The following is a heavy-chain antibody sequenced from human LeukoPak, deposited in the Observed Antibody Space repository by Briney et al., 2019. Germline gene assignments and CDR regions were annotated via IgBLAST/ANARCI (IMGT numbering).Heavy chain of an antibody. J-gene: IGHJ4*02. CDR3: ARDLRTQLDGYSPPYHFDY. CDR1: GFTFSTYS. D-gene: IGHD5-24*01. Sequence: GGSLRLSCAASGFTFSTYSMSWAPQTPGKGVEWVSSISGSSSYIYYADSVKGQFTISRDNAKNSLYLQMNSLRAEDTAVYYCARDLRTQLDGYSPPYHFDYWGQGTLVTVSS. V-gene: IGHV3-21*01. CDR2: ISGSSSYI.